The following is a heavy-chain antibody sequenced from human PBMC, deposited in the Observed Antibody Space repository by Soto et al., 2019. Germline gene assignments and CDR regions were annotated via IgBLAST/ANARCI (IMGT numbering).Heavy chain of an antibody. D-gene: IGHD1-26*01. CDR3: ARAEAGATKEAFDI. V-gene: IGHV3-74*01. CDR1: GFTFSFYW. CDR2: INSDGSRT. J-gene: IGHJ3*02. Sequence: PGGSLRLSCAASGFTFSFYWIHWVRQAPGKGLVWVSHINSDGSRTNYADSVKGRFTISRDNAKSTVYLQMNSLRAEDTGFYYCARAEAGATKEAFDIWGRGTMVTVSS.